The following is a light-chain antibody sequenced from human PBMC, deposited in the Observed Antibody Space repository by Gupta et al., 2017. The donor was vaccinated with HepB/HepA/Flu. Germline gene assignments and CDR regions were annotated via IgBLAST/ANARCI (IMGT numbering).Light chain of an antibody. Sequence: QSVVTKPPSVSEAPRQRVTISCSGSWSNIGDNTVNWYQQLPGKAPKLLIYYDDLLPPGVSDRFSGSKSGTSASLTISGLQSEDEADYYCAAWDYSLNGLVFGGGTKLTVL. CDR3: AAWDYSLNGLV. V-gene: IGLV1-36*01. CDR1: WSNIGDNT. CDR2: YDD. J-gene: IGLJ3*02.